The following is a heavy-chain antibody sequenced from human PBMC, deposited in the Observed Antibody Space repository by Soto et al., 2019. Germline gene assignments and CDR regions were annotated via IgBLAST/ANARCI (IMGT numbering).Heavy chain of an antibody. CDR1: GFTFDDYA. CDR2: ISWNSGSI. V-gene: IGHV3-9*01. Sequence: GGSLRLSCAASGFTFDDYAMHWVRQAPGKGLEWVSGISWNSGSIGYADSVKGRFTISRDNAKNSLYLQMNSLRAEDTALYYCARTPPLGYCSSTSCYYYGMDVWGQGTTVTVSS. J-gene: IGHJ6*02. D-gene: IGHD2-2*01. CDR3: ARTPPLGYCSSTSCYYYGMDV.